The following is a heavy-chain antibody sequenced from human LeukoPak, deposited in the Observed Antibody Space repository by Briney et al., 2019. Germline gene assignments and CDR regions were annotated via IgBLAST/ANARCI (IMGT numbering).Heavy chain of an antibody. D-gene: IGHD4-17*01. Sequence: PGRSLRLSCAASGFTFSSYAMHWVRQAPGKGLEWVAVISYDGSNKYYADSVKGRFTISRDNSKSTLYLQMNSLRAEDTAVYYCARDTTVTIYYYYMDVWGKGTTVTVSS. CDR1: GFTFSSYA. J-gene: IGHJ6*03. CDR2: ISYDGSNK. V-gene: IGHV3-30*04. CDR3: ARDTTVTIYYYYMDV.